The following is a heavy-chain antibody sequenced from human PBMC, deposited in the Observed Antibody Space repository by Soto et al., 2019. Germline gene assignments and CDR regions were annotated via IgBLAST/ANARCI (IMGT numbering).Heavy chain of an antibody. CDR2: IYHSGST. V-gene: IGHV4-30-2*01. CDR1: GGSISSGGYS. J-gene: IGHJ6*02. D-gene: IGHD6-6*01. Sequence: SETLSLTCAVSGGSISSGGYSWSWIRQPQGKGLEWIGYIYHSGSTYYNPSLKSRVTISVDRSKNQFSLKLSSVTAADTAVYYCAAGGIAARYYYYGMDVWGQGTTVT. CDR3: AAGGIAARYYYYGMDV.